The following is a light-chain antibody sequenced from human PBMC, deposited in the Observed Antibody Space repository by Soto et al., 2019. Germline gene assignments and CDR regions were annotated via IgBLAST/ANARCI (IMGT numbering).Light chain of an antibody. CDR3: ISYTSINLYV. J-gene: IGLJ1*01. V-gene: IGLV2-14*01. CDR1: SSDVGGYEY. Sequence: QSVLTQPASVSGSPGQSISISCTGTSSDVGGYEYVSWYQQHAGKAPKLMIYDVSSRPSGVSNRFSGSKSGNMASLTISGLQAEDEADYYCISYTSINLYVLGTGTKVTVL. CDR2: DVS.